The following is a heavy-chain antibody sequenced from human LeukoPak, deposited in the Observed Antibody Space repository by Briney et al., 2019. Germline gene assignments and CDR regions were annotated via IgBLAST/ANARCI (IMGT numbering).Heavy chain of an antibody. CDR1: GGFISSGGYS. CDR2: IYHSGST. D-gene: IGHD6-13*01. V-gene: IGHV4-30-2*01. Sequence: PSETLSLTCAVSGGFISSGGYSWSWIRQPPGKGLEWIGYIYHSGSTCYNPSLKSRVTISVDRSKNQFSLKLSSVTAADTAVYYCARGRGQWGSSWSTYYYYGMDVWGKGTTVTVSS. CDR3: ARGRGQWGSSWSTYYYYGMDV. J-gene: IGHJ6*04.